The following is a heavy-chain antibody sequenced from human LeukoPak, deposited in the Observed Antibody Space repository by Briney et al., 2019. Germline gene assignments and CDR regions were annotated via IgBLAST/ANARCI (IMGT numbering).Heavy chain of an antibody. J-gene: IGHJ4*02. CDR1: GYTFTSYG. CDR2: INAGNGNT. CDR3: AREGWKGRYSGYGY. Sequence: ASVKVSCKGSGYTFTSYGISWVRQAPGQRLEWMGWINAGNGNTKYSQKFQGRVTITRDTSASTAYMELSSLRSEDTAVYYGAREGWKGRYSGYGYWGQGTLVTVSS. V-gene: IGHV1-3*01. D-gene: IGHD5-12*01.